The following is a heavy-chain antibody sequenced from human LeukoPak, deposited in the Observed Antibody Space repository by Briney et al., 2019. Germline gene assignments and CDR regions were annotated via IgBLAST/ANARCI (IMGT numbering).Heavy chain of an antibody. D-gene: IGHD1-26*01. CDR2: ISISGSTI. CDR1: GFTFSSYE. V-gene: IGHV3-48*03. Sequence: GGSLRLSCAASGFTFSSYEMNWVRQAPGKGLEWVSYISISGSTIYYADSVKGRFTISRDNAKNSLYLQMNSLRAEDTAVYYCAKDLVGATPLYYFDYWGQGTLVTVSS. J-gene: IGHJ4*02. CDR3: AKDLVGATPLYYFDY.